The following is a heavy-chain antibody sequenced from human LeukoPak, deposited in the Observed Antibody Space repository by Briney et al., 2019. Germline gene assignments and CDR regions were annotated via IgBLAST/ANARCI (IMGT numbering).Heavy chain of an antibody. V-gene: IGHV3-30*02. D-gene: IGHD2-15*01. CDR1: GFTFSSYG. Sequence: GGSLRLSCAASGFTFSSYGMHWVRQAPGKGLEWVAFIRYDGSNKYYADSVKGRFTISRDNSKNTLYLQMNSLRAEDTAVYYCAKDSCSGGSCLMDAFDIWGQGTMVTVSS. CDR2: IRYDGSNK. CDR3: AKDSCSGGSCLMDAFDI. J-gene: IGHJ3*02.